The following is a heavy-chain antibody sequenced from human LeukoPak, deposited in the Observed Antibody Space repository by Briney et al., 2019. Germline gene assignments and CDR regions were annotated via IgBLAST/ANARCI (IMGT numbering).Heavy chain of an antibody. CDR3: ATGSSSGYSY. V-gene: IGHV3-21*01. J-gene: IGHJ4*02. Sequence: GGSLRLSCAASGFTFSSYSMNWVRQAPGKGLEWVSSISSSSSYIYYADSVKGRFTISRDNAKNSLYLQMNSLRAEDTAVYYCATGSSSGYSYWGQGTLVTVSS. CDR1: GFTFSSYS. CDR2: ISSSSSYI. D-gene: IGHD3-22*01.